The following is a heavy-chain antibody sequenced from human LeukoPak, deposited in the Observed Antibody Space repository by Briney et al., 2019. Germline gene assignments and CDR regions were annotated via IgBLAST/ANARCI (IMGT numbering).Heavy chain of an antibody. J-gene: IGHJ4*02. CDR2: INPSGGST. D-gene: IGHD3-22*01. Sequence: ASVKVSCKASGYTFSSHYMHWVRQAPGQGLEWMGIINPSGGSTSYAQKFQGRVTMTRDTSTSTVYMELSSLRSEDTAVYYCARAMFYFDSSGYWPSGYWGQGTLVTVSS. V-gene: IGHV1-46*01. CDR3: ARAMFYFDSSGYWPSGY. CDR1: GYTFSSHY.